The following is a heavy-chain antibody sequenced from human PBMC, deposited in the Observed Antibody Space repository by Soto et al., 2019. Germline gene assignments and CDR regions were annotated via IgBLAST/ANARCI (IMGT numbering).Heavy chain of an antibody. J-gene: IGHJ5*02. CDR1: GGSISSSSYY. CDR3: ARHVSGRDTAMVNWFDP. CDR2: IYYSGST. Sequence: SETLSLTCTVSGGSISSSSYYWGWIRQPPGKGLEWIGSIYYSGSTYYNPSLKSRVTISVDTSKNQFSLKLSSVTAADTAVYYCARHVSGRDTAMVNWFDPWGQGTLVTVSS. V-gene: IGHV4-39*01. D-gene: IGHD5-18*01.